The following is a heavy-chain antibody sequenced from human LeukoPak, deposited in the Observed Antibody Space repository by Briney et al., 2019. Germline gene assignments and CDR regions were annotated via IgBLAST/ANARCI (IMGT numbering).Heavy chain of an antibody. CDR2: IYYIGST. V-gene: IGHV4-59*01. J-gene: IGHJ4*02. D-gene: IGHD3-9*01. CDR3: ARGLFGTGYAHFDN. CDR1: GASISSYY. Sequence: PSETLSLTCTVSGASISSYYWSWIRQPPGKGLDWIGYIYYIGSTNYNPSLKSRVTISVDTSKNQFSLKLSSVTAADTAMYYCARGLFGTGYAHFDNWGQGTLVTVSS.